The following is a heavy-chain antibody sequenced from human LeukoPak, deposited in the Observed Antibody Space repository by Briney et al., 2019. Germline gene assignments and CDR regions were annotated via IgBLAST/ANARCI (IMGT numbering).Heavy chain of an antibody. CDR3: ASRATVTTDRFWFDP. V-gene: IGHV3-23*01. Sequence: GGSLRLSCAASGITFSRFAMSWVRQAPGKGLEWVSGINDRGGSPYYADSVKGRFTISRDNSKNTLYLQMNSLRAEDTAVYYCASRATVTTDRFWFDPWGQGTLVTVSS. D-gene: IGHD4-11*01. CDR2: INDRGGSP. J-gene: IGHJ5*02. CDR1: GITFSRFA.